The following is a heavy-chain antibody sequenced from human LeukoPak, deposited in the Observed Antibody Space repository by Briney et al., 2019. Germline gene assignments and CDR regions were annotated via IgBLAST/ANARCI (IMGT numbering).Heavy chain of an antibody. CDR2: IKPDGSEK. Sequence: GGSLRLSCAASGFTFNTYRMPWCRQAPGKGLEWVASIKPDGSEKYYGDSVKGRFTISRDNAKNSVYLQVNSLRAEDTAVYYCAYSYDCWDSWGQGTLVTVSS. D-gene: IGHD3-3*01. V-gene: IGHV3-7*03. J-gene: IGHJ4*02. CDR1: GFTFNTYR. CDR3: AYSYDCWDS.